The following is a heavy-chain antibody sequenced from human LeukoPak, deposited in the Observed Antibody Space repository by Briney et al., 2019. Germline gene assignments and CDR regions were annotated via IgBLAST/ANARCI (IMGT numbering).Heavy chain of an antibody. D-gene: IGHD3-22*01. J-gene: IGHJ4*02. CDR2: IWYDGNTT. CDR3: AKARFASAYHNLDS. CDR1: GFTFRSFG. V-gene: IGHV3-33*06. Sequence: PGGSLRLSCAASGFTFRSFGMHWVRQTPGKGLECVAVIWYDGNTTQYADSVKGRFTISRDNSNNTLYLDMNSLRPEDTGVYYCAKARFASAYHNLDSWGQGNLVIVSS.